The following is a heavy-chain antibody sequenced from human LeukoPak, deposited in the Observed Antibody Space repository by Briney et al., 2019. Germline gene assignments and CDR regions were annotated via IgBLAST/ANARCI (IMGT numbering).Heavy chain of an antibody. V-gene: IGHV1-2*02. J-gene: IGHJ4*02. Sequence: ASVKVSCKASGYTFTGYYMHRVRQAPGQGLEWMGWINPNSGGTNYAQKFQGRVTMTRDTSISTAYMELSRLRSDDTAVYYCAREGVAATLYYFDYWGQGTLVTVSS. CDR1: GYTFTGYY. CDR2: INPNSGGT. CDR3: AREGVAATLYYFDY. D-gene: IGHD2-15*01.